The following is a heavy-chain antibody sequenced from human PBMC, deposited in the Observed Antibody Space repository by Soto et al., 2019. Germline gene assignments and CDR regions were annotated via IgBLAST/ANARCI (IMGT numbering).Heavy chain of an antibody. CDR2: ISYDGSNK. V-gene: IGHV3-30*18. D-gene: IGHD5-12*01. J-gene: IGHJ4*02. Sequence: QVQLVESGGGVVQPGRSLRLSCAASGFTFSSYGMHWVRQAPGKGLEWVAVISYDGSNKYYADSVKGRFTISRDNSKNTLYLQMNSLRAEDPAVYYCAKVYSGYDEYSFDYWGQGTLVTVSS. CDR1: GFTFSSYG. CDR3: AKVYSGYDEYSFDY.